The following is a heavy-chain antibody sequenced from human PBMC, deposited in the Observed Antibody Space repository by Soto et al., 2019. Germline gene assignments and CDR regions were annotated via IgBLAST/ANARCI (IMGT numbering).Heavy chain of an antibody. CDR3: AGDLWVEPELYYYGMDV. V-gene: IGHV4-30-4*01. Sequence: QVQLQESGPGLVRPSQTLSLTCTVSGDSISSADYYWSWIRQTPGKGLEWIGHIFYSGTTYYNPSLKSRLTISVDTSNHHFSLRLTSVTAADTAVYYCAGDLWVEPELYYYGMDVWGQGTTVTVSS. J-gene: IGHJ6*02. CDR1: GDSISSADYY. CDR2: IFYSGTT. D-gene: IGHD1-1*01.